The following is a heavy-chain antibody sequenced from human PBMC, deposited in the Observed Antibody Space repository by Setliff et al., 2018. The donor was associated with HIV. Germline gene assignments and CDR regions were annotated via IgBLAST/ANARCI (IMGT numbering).Heavy chain of an antibody. Sequence: GGSLRFPCVASGFTFCNYGMSWVCHAPGKGMEWVANIKEDGSEEYYVDSVKGRFTISRDNAKNSLYLQRNSLRVEYTAVYYCGVIVRRTEFNYWGQGTLVTVSS. CDR1: GFTFCNYG. V-gene: IGHV3-7*03. CDR3: GVIVRRTEFNY. D-gene: IGHD3-22*01. CDR2: IKEDGSEE. J-gene: IGHJ4*02.